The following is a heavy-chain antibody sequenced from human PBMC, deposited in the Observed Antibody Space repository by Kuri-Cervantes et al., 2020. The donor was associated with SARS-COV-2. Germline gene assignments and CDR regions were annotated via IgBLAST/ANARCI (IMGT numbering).Heavy chain of an antibody. CDR2: IWYDGSNK. Sequence: GESLKISCAASGFTLSSYGMHWVRQAPGKGLEWVAVIWYDGSNKYYADSVKGRFTISRDNSKNTLYLQMNSLRAEDTAVYYCARDQSKDFWSGCLHWGQGTLVTVSS. V-gene: IGHV3-33*01. CDR3: ARDQSKDFWSGCLH. CDR1: GFTLSSYG. D-gene: IGHD3-3*01. J-gene: IGHJ4*02.